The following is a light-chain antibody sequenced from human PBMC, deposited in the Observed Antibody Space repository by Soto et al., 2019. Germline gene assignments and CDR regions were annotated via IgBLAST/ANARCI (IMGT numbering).Light chain of an antibody. CDR2: EVA. CDR3: RAYSVTNTLGV. CDR1: DSDIGDNNY. Sequence: QSALTQPASVSGSPGQSITISCTGTDSDIGDNNYVSWYQQYPGRAPKLMIYEVANRPSGVSDRFSGSKSGNTASLTILGLQAEDEADYHCRAYSVTNTLGVFGGGTKLTVL. V-gene: IGLV2-14*01. J-gene: IGLJ3*02.